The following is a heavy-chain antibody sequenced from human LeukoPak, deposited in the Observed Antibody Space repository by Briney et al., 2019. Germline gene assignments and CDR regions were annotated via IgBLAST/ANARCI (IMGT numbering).Heavy chain of an antibody. CDR3: AADGVQRGNYPNWYDP. CDR1: GFTFTSYA. CDR2: IVVGSGNT. D-gene: IGHD1-26*01. V-gene: IGHV1-58*01. J-gene: IGHJ5*02. Sequence: SVKVSCKASGFTFTSYALQWLRHARGQRLEWIGWIVVGSGNTNYAQKFQERVTITRDMSTRTAYMELSSLRSEDTAVYYCAADGVQRGNYPNWYDPWVQGTLVTVSS.